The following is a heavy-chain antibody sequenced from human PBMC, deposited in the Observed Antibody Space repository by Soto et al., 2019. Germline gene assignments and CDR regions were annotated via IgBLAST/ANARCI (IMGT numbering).Heavy chain of an antibody. D-gene: IGHD1-26*01. V-gene: IGHV3-48*02. J-gene: IGHJ5*02. CDR2: ISSSSSTI. Sequence: GGSLRLSCAASGFTFSSYSMNWVRQAPGKGLEWVSYISSSSSTIYYADSVKGRFTISRDNAKNSLYLQMNSLRDEDTAVYYCARDHRFGPPSGVGALLRWFDPWGQGTLVTVSS. CDR3: ARDHRFGPPSGVGALLRWFDP. CDR1: GFTFSSYS.